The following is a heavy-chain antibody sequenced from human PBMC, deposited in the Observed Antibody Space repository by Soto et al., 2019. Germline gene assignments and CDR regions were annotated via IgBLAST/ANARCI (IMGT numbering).Heavy chain of an antibody. D-gene: IGHD1-26*01. Sequence: SLTCTVSGGSISSYYWSWIRQPPGKGLEWIGYMHYSGSSNYNPFLKSRVTISVDTSKNQFSLKLSSVTAADTAVYYCARRGSYPYFDYWGQGTLVTVSS. CDR3: ARRGSYPYFDY. V-gene: IGHV4-59*08. CDR1: GGSISSYY. J-gene: IGHJ4*02. CDR2: MHYSGSS.